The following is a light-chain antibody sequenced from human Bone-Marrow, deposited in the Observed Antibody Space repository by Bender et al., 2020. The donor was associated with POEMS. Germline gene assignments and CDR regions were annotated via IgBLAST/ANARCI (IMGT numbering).Light chain of an antibody. CDR2: NDN. CDR1: NIGSRN. CDR3: QVWIGGSDYYYV. V-gene: IGLV3-21*04. Sequence: SFVLTQPPSVSVAPGETARITCGGDNIGSRNVHWYQQKSGQAPVLVIYNDNDRPSGIPERFSGSNSGNTATLTISRVEAGDEADYYCQVWIGGSDYYYVFATGTRVTVL. J-gene: IGLJ1*01.